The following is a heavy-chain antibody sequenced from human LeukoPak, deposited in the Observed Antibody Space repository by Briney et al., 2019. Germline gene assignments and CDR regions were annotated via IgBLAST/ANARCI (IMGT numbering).Heavy chain of an antibody. D-gene: IGHD6-13*01. V-gene: IGHV3-66*01. CDR3: ARDGTEYSSSWYFSWGRLPFDY. J-gene: IGHJ4*02. Sequence: GGSLRLSCAASGFTVSSNYMSWVRQAPGKGLEWVSVVYSGSSTYYADSVKGRFTISRDNSKNTLYLQMNSLRAEDTAVYYCARDGTEYSSSWYFSWGRLPFDYWGQGTLVTVSS. CDR1: GFTVSSNY. CDR2: VYSGSST.